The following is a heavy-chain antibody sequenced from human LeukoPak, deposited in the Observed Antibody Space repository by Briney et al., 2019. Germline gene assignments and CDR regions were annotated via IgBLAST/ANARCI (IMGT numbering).Heavy chain of an antibody. CDR2: ISSSGSTI. D-gene: IGHD3-16*02. CDR3: ARVGFERYYDYVWGSYRYTRWFDP. CDR1: GFTFSSYE. J-gene: IGHJ5*02. V-gene: IGHV3-48*03. Sequence: PGGSLRLSCAASGFTFSSYEMNWVRQAPGKGLERVSCISSSGSTIYYADSVKGRFTISRDNAKTSLYLQLNSLRAEDTAVYYCARVGFERYYDYVWGSYRYTRWFDPWGQGTLVTVSS.